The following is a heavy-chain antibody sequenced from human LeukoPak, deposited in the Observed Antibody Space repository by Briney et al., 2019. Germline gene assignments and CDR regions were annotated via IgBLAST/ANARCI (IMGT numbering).Heavy chain of an antibody. J-gene: IGHJ4*02. V-gene: IGHV3-23*01. D-gene: IGHD3-22*01. Sequence: GGSLRLSCAASGFTFSSYAMSWVRQAPGKGLEWVSAISGSGGSTYYADSVKGRFTISRDNSKNTLYLQMNSLRAEDTAVYYCARVRQLSSSGYSDYWGQGTLVTVSS. CDR1: GFTFSSYA. CDR3: ARVRQLSSSGYSDY. CDR2: ISGSGGST.